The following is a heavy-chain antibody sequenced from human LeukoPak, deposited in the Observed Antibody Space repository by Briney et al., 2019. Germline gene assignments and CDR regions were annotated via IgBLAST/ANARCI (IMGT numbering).Heavy chain of an antibody. CDR1: GFTFSSYW. CDR2: IKEDGSEK. CDR3: ARGVGLGGWFDP. V-gene: IGHV3-7*01. D-gene: IGHD3-16*01. Sequence: PGGSLRLSCAASGFTFSSYWMSWVRQAPGKGLEWVANIKEDGSEKRDVDSVKGRFTISRDNAKNSLYLQMNSLRVEDTAVYYCARGVGLGGWFDPWDQGTLVTVSS. J-gene: IGHJ5*02.